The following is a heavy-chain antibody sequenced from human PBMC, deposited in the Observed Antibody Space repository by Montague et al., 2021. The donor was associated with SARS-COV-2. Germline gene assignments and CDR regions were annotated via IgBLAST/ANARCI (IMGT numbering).Heavy chain of an antibody. V-gene: IGHV3-23*01. CDR3: ARAPPICAVSSLRRNGFFFDS. J-gene: IGHJ4*02. Sequence: SLRLSCAAPGFTFSSSSMSWVRQAPGKGLEWVSSISGGGISTYYADSVKGRFTISRDNSKNTLYLQMNSLRAEDTAVYYCARAPPICAVSSLRRNGFFFDSWGQGTLVTVSS. D-gene: IGHD2-2*01. CDR2: ISGGGIST. CDR1: GFTFSSSS.